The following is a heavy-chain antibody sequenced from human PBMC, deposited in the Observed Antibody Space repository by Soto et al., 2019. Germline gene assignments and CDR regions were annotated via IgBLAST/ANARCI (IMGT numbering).Heavy chain of an antibody. D-gene: IGHD2-2*01. Sequence: QVQLVQSGAEVKKPGASVKVSCKVSGYTFTSYGISWVRQAPGQGLEWMGWISAYNGNTNYAQKLQGRVTMTTDTSTSTAYMELRSLRSDDTAVYYCARAYAYIVVVPAAMRYAFDIWGQGTMVTVSS. CDR3: ARAYAYIVVVPAAMRYAFDI. V-gene: IGHV1-18*01. CDR2: ISAYNGNT. J-gene: IGHJ3*02. CDR1: GYTFTSYG.